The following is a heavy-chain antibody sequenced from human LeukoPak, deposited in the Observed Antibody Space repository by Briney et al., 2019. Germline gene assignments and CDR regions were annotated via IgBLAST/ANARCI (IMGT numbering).Heavy chain of an antibody. CDR1: GVTFSSYW. V-gene: IGHV3-7*01. CDR2: IKQDGSEK. CDR3: ARPRSYYGHFDY. Sequence: GGSLRLSCAASGVTFSSYWMSWVRQAPGKGLEWLANIKQDGSEKYYVDSEKGRFTISRDNEKNSLYLQMNSLRAEDTAVYYCARPRSYYGHFDYWGQGTLVTVSS. D-gene: IGHD1-26*01. J-gene: IGHJ4*02.